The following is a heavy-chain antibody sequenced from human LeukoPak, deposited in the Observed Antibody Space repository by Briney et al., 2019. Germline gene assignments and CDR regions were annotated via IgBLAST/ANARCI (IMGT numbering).Heavy chain of an antibody. CDR1: GYTFTSYG. J-gene: IGHJ5*02. CDR2: IIPIFGTA. D-gene: IGHD4-17*01. V-gene: IGHV1-69*05. Sequence: ASVKVSCKASGYTFTSYGISWVRQVPGQGLEWMGGIIPIFGTANYAQKFQGRVTITTDESTSTAYMELSSLRSEDTAVYYCARERALTTVTTDWFDPWGQGTLVTVSS. CDR3: ARERALTTVTTDWFDP.